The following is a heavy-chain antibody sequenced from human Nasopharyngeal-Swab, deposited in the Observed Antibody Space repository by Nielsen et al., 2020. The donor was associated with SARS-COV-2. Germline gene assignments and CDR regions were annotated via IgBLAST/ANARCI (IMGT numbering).Heavy chain of an antibody. Sequence: WIRQSPGKGLEWIGYIYYSGSTYYNPSLKSRVTISVDTSKNQFSLKLSSVTAADTAVYYCARYSLWLPVNWFDPWGQGTLVTVSS. CDR3: ARYSLWLPVNWFDP. V-gene: IGHV4-30-4*01. CDR2: IYYSGST. J-gene: IGHJ5*02. D-gene: IGHD5-18*01.